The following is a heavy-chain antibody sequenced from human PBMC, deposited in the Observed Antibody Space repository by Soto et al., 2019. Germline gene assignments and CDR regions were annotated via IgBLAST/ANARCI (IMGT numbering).Heavy chain of an antibody. D-gene: IGHD6-19*01. CDR3: AKGRYSSGWCFDY. CDR1: GFTFSSYG. V-gene: IGHV3-30*18. CDR2: ISYDGSNK. Sequence: SLRLSCAASGFTFSSYGMHWVRQAPGKGLEWVAVISYDGSNKYYADSVKGRFTISRDNSKNTLYLQMNSLRAEDTAVYYCAKGRYSSGWCFDYWGQGTLVTVSS. J-gene: IGHJ4*02.